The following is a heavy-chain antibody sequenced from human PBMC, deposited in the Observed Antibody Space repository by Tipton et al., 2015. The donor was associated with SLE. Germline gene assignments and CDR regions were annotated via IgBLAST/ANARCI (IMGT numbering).Heavy chain of an antibody. J-gene: IGHJ4*02. CDR2: IYTSGST. CDR1: GGSISSGSYY. Sequence: TLSLTCTVSGGSISSGSYYWSWIRQPAGKGLEWIGYIYTSGSTNYNPSLKSRVTISVDTSKNQFSLKLSSVTAADTAVYYCARGQRRGRWLQLGYFDYWGQGTLVTVSS. CDR3: ARGQRRGRWLQLGYFDY. V-gene: IGHV4-61*09. D-gene: IGHD5-24*01.